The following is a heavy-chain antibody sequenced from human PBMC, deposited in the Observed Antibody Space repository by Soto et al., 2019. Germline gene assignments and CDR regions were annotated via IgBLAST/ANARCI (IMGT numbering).Heavy chain of an antibody. V-gene: IGHV4-59*01. J-gene: IGHJ6*02. D-gene: IGHD3-16*01. CDR2: IYYSGSN. Sequence: SETLSLTCTVSGGSISRYYWSWIRQPPGKGLECIGYIYYSGSNNHIPSLKSRVTISVYTSKIQFSLKRSSVNAADTAVYYCAKMRLGYYYGMDVWGQGTTVTVSS. CDR3: AKMRLGYYYGMDV. CDR1: GGSISRYY.